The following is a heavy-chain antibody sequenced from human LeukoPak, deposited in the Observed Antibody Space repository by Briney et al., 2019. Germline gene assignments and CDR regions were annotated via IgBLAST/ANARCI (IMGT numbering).Heavy chain of an antibody. D-gene: IGHD2-15*01. Sequence: GGSLRLSCAASGFTFSSYSMHWVRQAPGKGLVWVSRINSDGSSTDYADSVKGRFTISRDNAKNTLYLQMNSLRAEDTAVYYCAREVVVAATPLDYWGQGTQVTVSS. CDR3: AREVVVAATPLDY. J-gene: IGHJ4*02. CDR2: INSDGSST. CDR1: GFTFSSYS. V-gene: IGHV3-74*01.